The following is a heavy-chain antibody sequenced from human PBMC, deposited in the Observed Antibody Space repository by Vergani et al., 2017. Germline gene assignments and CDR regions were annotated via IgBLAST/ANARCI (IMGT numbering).Heavy chain of an antibody. CDR3: AREVGATFLDY. CDR1: GGSISSYY. Sequence: QVQLQQWGAGLLKPSETLSLTCAVYGGSISSYYWSWIRQPPGKGLEWIGYIYYSGSTNYNPSLKSRVTISVDAPKNQFSLKLSSVTAADTAVYYCAREVGATFLDYWGQGTLVTVSS. CDR2: IYYSGST. V-gene: IGHV4-59*01. J-gene: IGHJ4*02. D-gene: IGHD1-26*01.